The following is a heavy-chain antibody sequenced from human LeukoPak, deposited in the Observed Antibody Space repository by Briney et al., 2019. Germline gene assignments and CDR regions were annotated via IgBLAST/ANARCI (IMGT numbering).Heavy chain of an antibody. Sequence: GAPVKVSRKASGGTFSSYAISWVRQAPGQGLEWMGGIIPIFGTANYAQKFQGRVTITTDESTSTAYMELSSLRSEDTAVYYCARGRGAVLRYFDWAYNWFDPWGQGTLVTVSS. J-gene: IGHJ5*02. CDR1: GGTFSSYA. CDR3: ARGRGAVLRYFDWAYNWFDP. CDR2: IIPIFGTA. D-gene: IGHD3-9*01. V-gene: IGHV1-69*05.